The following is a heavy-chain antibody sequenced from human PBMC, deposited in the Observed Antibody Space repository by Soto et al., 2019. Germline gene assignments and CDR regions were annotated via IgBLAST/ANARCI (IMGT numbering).Heavy chain of an antibody. D-gene: IGHD3-3*01. CDR3: AKVGEDTFGYYLRYFDC. CDR2: ISGSGNTI. Sequence: GGSLRLSCAASGFTFSTNAMSWVRQAPGMGLEFVSLISGSGNTIYYADSVKGRFTISRDNSKNTLSLQMNSLRAEDTAVYYCAKVGEDTFGYYLRYFDCWGPGTLVTVSP. V-gene: IGHV3-23*01. CDR1: GFTFSTNA. J-gene: IGHJ4*02.